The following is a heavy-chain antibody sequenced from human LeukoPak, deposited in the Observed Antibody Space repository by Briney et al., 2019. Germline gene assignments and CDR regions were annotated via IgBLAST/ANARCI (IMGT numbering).Heavy chain of an antibody. CDR3: ARRAGWKDFYYFDY. CDR1: GYTFSSYG. Sequence: ASVKVSCKASGYTFSSYGITWVRQAPGQGLEWMGWISAYSGKPNYAQNLQGRVTMTTDTPTSTAYMELRSLRSDDTAVYYCARRAGWKDFYYFDYWGQGTLVTVSS. V-gene: IGHV1-18*01. CDR2: ISAYSGKP. J-gene: IGHJ4*02. D-gene: IGHD1-1*01.